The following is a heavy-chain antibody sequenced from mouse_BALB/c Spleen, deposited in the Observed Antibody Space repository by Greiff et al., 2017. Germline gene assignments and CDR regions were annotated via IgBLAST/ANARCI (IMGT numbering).Heavy chain of an antibody. Sequence: VQLQQSGPELVKPGASVRISCKASGYTFTSYYIHWVKQRPGQGLEWIGWIYPGNVNTKYNEKFKGKATLTADKSSSTAYMQLSSLTSEDSAVYFCAREGIVITTDFAYWGQGTLVTVSA. CDR3: AREGIVITTDFAY. CDR1: GYTFTSYY. V-gene: IGHV1S56*01. D-gene: IGHD2-4*01. CDR2: IYPGNVNT. J-gene: IGHJ3*01.